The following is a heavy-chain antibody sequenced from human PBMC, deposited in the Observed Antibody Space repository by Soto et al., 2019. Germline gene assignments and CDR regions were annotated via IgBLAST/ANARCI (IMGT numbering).Heavy chain of an antibody. D-gene: IGHD6-13*01. Sequence: ASVKVSCKASGYTFTSYGISWVRQAPGQGLEWMGWISAYNGNTNYAQKLQGRVTMTTDTSTSTAYMELRSLRSDDTAVYYCARDLSGYSSSWYRSYYYYGMDVWGQGTTVTVSS. J-gene: IGHJ6*02. V-gene: IGHV1-18*04. CDR1: GYTFTSYG. CDR2: ISAYNGNT. CDR3: ARDLSGYSSSWYRSYYYYGMDV.